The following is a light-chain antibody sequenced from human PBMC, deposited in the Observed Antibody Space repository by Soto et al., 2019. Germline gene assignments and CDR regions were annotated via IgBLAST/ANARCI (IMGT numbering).Light chain of an antibody. CDR2: GAS. CDR3: QQYNNWPPT. CDR1: QSVSSN. J-gene: IGKJ5*01. V-gene: IGKV3-15*01. Sequence: EIVMTQSPATLSVSPGERATLSCRASQSVSSNLAWYQQKPGQAPRIIIFGASTRATGIPARFSGSGSGTECTLTISSLQSEDVAVYYCQQYNNWPPTLGQGTRLEI.